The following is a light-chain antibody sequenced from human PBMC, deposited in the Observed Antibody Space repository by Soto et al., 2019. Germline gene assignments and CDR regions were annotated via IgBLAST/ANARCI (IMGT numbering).Light chain of an antibody. CDR1: SANVGAGYD. CDR2: GDS. Sequence: QSVLTQPPSVSGTPGQTVTISCTGSSANVGAGYDVHWYQQLPGTAPKLLIYGDSNRPSGVPDRFSGSKSGTSASLAITGLQDEDEADYYCHSYDSSLSGYVFGTGTKVTVL. CDR3: HSYDSSLSGYV. J-gene: IGLJ1*01. V-gene: IGLV1-40*01.